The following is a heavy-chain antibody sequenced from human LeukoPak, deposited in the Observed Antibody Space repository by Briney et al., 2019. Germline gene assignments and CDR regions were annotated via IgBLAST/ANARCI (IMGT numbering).Heavy chain of an antibody. V-gene: IGHV3-7*03. J-gene: IGHJ4*02. CDR2: IKPDGSEK. CDR1: GFTFSDYW. CDR3: AAVLSSSWRDY. D-gene: IGHD6-13*01. Sequence: PGGSLRLSCAASGFTFSDYWMTWVRQAPGKGLEWVANIKPDGSEKYYVDSVKGRFTISRDNAKNSLYLQMNSLRAEDTAVYYCAAVLSSSWRDYWGQGTLVTVSS.